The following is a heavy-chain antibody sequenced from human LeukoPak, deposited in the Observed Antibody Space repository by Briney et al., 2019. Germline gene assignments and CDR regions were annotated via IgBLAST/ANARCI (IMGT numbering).Heavy chain of an antibody. V-gene: IGHV1-2*02. CDR3: ARDRLPLYNWNDEDAFDI. CDR2: INPNSGGT. CDR1: GYTFTSYY. J-gene: IGHJ3*02. Sequence: ASVKVSCKASGYTFTSYYMHWVRQTPGQGLEWMGWINPNSGGTNYAQKFQGRVTMTRDTSISTAYMELSRLRSDDTAVYYCARDRLPLYNWNDEDAFDIWGQGTMVTVSS. D-gene: IGHD1-1*01.